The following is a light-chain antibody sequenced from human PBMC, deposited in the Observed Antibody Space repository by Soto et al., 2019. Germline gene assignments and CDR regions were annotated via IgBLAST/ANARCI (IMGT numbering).Light chain of an antibody. J-gene: IGKJ1*01. Sequence: DIQMTQSPSSLSASVGDRVTITCRASQSISSYLNWYQQKPGKAPKLLIYAASSWAGGVPSRFTGSGSGTELTLTTNSLQHDDFATSYCQQYSVYWTFGQGTKVDSK. CDR3: QQYSVYWT. CDR2: AAS. V-gene: IGKV1-39*01. CDR1: QSISSY.